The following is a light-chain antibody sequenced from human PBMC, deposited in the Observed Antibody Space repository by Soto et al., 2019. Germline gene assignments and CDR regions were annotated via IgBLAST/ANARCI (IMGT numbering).Light chain of an antibody. CDR2: GAS. J-gene: IGKJ5*01. CDR1: QSVSSSY. V-gene: IGKV3-20*01. CDR3: QQYGSSPPVT. Sequence: EIVLTQSPGTLSLSPGGRATLSCRASQSVSSSYLAWYQQKPGQAPRLLIYGASSRATGIPDRFSGSGSGTDFTLTISRLEPEDFAMYYCQQYGSSPPVTFGQGTRLEIK.